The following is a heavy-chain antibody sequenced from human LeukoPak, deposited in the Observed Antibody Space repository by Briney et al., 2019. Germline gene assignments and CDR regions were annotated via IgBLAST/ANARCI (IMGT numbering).Heavy chain of an antibody. Sequence: SETLSLTCAVYGGSFRGYYWSWIRQPPGKGLEWIGEINHSGSTNYNPSLKSRVTISVDTSKNQFSLKLSSVTAADTAVYYCARGFWYCSSTSCSPPPIDYWAREPWSPSPQ. CDR1: GGSFRGYY. J-gene: IGHJ4*02. V-gene: IGHV4-34*01. D-gene: IGHD2-2*01. CDR3: ARGFWYCSSTSCSPPPIDY. CDR2: INHSGST.